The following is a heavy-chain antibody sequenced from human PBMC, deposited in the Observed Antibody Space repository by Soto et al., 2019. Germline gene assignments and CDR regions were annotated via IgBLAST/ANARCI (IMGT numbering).Heavy chain of an antibody. CDR2: IYKSGDI. Sequence: SETLSLTCTVSGASISSVYWSWVRRPPGKGLECIGYIYKSGDINYSPSLKSRVTMSLDTSKNQFSLNLTSVTAADTAMYYCARTARQFDYWGQGILVTVSS. CDR1: GASISSVY. CDR3: ARTARQFDY. V-gene: IGHV4-59*01. J-gene: IGHJ4*02. D-gene: IGHD6-6*01.